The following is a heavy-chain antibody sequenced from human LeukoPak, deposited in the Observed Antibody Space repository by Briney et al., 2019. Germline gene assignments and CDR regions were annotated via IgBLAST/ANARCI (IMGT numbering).Heavy chain of an antibody. Sequence: SGTLSLTCTVSGGSISSYYWSWIRQPPGKGLEWIGYIYYSGSTNYNPSLKSRVTISVDTSKNQFSLKLSSVTAADTAVYYCARDGSAAGMDYWGQGTLVTVSS. J-gene: IGHJ4*02. CDR3: ARDGSAAGMDY. CDR2: IYYSGST. D-gene: IGHD6-13*01. CDR1: GGSISSYY. V-gene: IGHV4-59*01.